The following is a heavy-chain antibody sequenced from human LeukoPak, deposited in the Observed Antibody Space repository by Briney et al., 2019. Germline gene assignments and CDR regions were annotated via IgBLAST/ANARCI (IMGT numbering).Heavy chain of an antibody. CDR1: GFTFSSYS. J-gene: IGHJ4*02. Sequence: PGGSLRLSCAASGFTFSSYSMNWVRQAPGKGLEWVXYISSSSSTIYYADSVKGRFTISRDNAKNSLYLQMNSLRAEDTAVYYCARNYDFWSGYYILPDYWGQGTLVTVSS. V-gene: IGHV3-48*01. CDR2: ISSSSSTI. D-gene: IGHD3-3*01. CDR3: ARNYDFWSGYYILPDY.